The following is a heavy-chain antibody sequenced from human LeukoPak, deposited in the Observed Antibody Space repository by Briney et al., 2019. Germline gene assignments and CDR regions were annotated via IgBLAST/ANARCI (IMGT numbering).Heavy chain of an antibody. Sequence: GGSLRLSCAASGFTVNSAYMTWVRLAPGKGLEWVSYISSSGSTIYYADSVKGRFTISRDSAKSSLYLQMNSLRAEDTAVYYCARVIVGAPNKAFDIWGQGTMVTVSS. V-gene: IGHV3-48*03. CDR3: ARVIVGAPNKAFDI. CDR1: GFTVNSAY. J-gene: IGHJ3*02. D-gene: IGHD1-26*01. CDR2: ISSSGSTI.